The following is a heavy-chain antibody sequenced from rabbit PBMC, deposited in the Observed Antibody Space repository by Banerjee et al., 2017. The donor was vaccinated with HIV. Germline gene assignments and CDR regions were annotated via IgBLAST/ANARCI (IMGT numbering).Heavy chain of an antibody. CDR1: GFSFSNNYV. CDR2: INPNSGNA. J-gene: IGHJ2*01. V-gene: IGHV1S45*01. D-gene: IGHD7-1*01. Sequence: QEQLVESGGGLVKPEGSLTLTCTASGFSFSNNYVMCWVRQAPGKGLELIACINPNSGNAVYASWAKGRFTISKTSSTTVTLQMTSLTAADMATYFCARADALGYTYVFDPWGPGTLVTVS. CDR3: ARADALGYTYVFDP.